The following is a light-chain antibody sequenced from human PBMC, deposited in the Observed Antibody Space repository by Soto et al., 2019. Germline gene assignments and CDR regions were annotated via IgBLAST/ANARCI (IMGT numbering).Light chain of an antibody. J-gene: IGKJ5*01. V-gene: IGKV3-20*01. Sequence: EIVLTQSPGTLSLSPGERATLSCRASQSVSSSALAWYQQKPGQAPRLLIYGASTRATGIPDRFSGSGSGTDFTLTISRLEPEDFAVYYCQQYSSSPSITFGQGTRLEIK. CDR3: QQYSSSPSIT. CDR2: GAS. CDR1: QSVSSSA.